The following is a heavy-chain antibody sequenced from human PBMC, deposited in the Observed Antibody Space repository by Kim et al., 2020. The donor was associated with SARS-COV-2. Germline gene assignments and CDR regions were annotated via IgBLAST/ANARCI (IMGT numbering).Heavy chain of an antibody. V-gene: IGHV4-34*01. CDR1: GGSFSGYY. CDR2: INHSGST. CDR3: ARGINY. Sequence: SETLSLTCAVYGGSFSGYYWSWIRQPPGKGLEWIGEINHSGSTNYNPSLKSRVTISVDTSKNQFSLKLSSVTAADTAVYYCARGINYWGQGTLVTVSS. J-gene: IGHJ4*02.